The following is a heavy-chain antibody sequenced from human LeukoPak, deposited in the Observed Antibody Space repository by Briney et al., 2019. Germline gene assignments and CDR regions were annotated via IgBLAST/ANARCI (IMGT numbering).Heavy chain of an antibody. CDR2: IYGGGST. CDR1: GFTVSNNY. J-gene: IGHJ4*02. CDR3: ARGARWPDFDY. D-gene: IGHD4-23*01. V-gene: IGHV3-66*01. Sequence: GGSLRLSCAASGFTVSNNYMSWVRQAPGRGLEWVSVIYGGGSTYYADSVKGRFSISKDNSKNTVSLQMNSLRPEDTAMYYCARGARWPDFDYWGQGTLVTVSS.